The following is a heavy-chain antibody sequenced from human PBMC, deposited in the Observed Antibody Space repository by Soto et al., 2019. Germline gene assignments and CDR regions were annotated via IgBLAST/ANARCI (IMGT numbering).Heavy chain of an antibody. CDR1: GFSFNNYI. V-gene: IGHV3-23*01. CDR3: AKAGANSSTWHSNWFDT. Sequence: EVQLLESGGALVPPGGSLRLSCAASGFSFNNYIMNWVRQAPGKGLEWVSGISDTGGSTDYADSVKGRFTISRDNSKNTLFLQMNRLRADDTAMYYCAKAGANSSTWHSNWFDTWGQGTLVTVSS. CDR2: ISDTGGST. J-gene: IGHJ5*02. D-gene: IGHD6-13*01.